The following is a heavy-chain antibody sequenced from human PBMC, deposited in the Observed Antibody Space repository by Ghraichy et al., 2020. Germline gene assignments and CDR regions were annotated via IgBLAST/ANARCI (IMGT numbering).Heavy chain of an antibody. D-gene: IGHD3-9*01. CDR2: IKEDGTER. CDR3: ARVGSYVLDGYYTYHFDY. J-gene: IGHJ4*02. Sequence: LSLTCVASGFTFSNYWMTWVRQAPGKGLEWVANIKEDGTERYYEDSVKGRFAISRDNAKNSLYLQMNSLRVEDTAVYYCARVGSYVLDGYYTYHFDYWGQGTLVTVSS. V-gene: IGHV3-7*01. CDR1: GFTFSNYW.